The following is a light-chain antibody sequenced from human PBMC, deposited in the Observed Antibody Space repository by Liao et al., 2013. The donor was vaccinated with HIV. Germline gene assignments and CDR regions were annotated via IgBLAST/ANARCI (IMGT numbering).Light chain of an antibody. CDR1: NIGSKS. J-gene: IGLJ2*01. CDR2: YDG. Sequence: SYELTQPPSVSVAPGKTARITCGGNNIGSKSVHWYQQKPGQAPVLVIFYDGDRPSGIPDRFSGFNSGTTATLTISRVEAGDEADYYCQVWDSNRDLVLFGGGTKLAVL. V-gene: IGLV3-21*01. CDR3: QVWDSNRDLVL.